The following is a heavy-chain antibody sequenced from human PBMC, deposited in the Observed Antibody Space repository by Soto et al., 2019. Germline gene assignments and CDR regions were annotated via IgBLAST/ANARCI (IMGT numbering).Heavy chain of an antibody. D-gene: IGHD2-21*02. CDR2: IIPIFGTA. CDR1: GGTFSSDA. Sequence: SVKVSGKASGGTFSSDAISWVRQAPGQGLEWRGGIIPIFGTANYARKFQGRVTITADESTSTAYMELSSLRSEDTAVYYCARSTSVVVTGWFDPWGQGTLVTAPQ. CDR3: ARSTSVVVTGWFDP. V-gene: IGHV1-69*13. J-gene: IGHJ5*02.